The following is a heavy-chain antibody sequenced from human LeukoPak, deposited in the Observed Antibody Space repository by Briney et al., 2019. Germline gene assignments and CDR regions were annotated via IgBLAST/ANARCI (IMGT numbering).Heavy chain of an antibody. V-gene: IGHV1-2*02. CDR2: INPNSGDT. CDR3: ARGGLRGSYYEYFHH. D-gene: IGHD1-26*01. Sequence: GAPVKVSCKASGYTFTDYYMHWVRQAPGQGLEWMGWINPNSGDTNYAQKFQGRVTVTRDTSISTAYMELSRLRSDDTAVYYCARGGLRGSYYEYFHHWGQGTLVSVSS. J-gene: IGHJ1*01. CDR1: GYTFTDYY.